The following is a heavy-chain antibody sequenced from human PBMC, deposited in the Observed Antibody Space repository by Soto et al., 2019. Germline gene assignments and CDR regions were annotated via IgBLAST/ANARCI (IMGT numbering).Heavy chain of an antibody. D-gene: IGHD3-22*01. Sequence: QVQLVQSGAEVKKPGSSVKVSCKASGGPFSTYTITWVRQAPGHGLDCMGRIIPIIGIINYAQKFQGRVTITADKVTGTAYMELTRLRSDETAVYYCAGDPDSHYNDSHASSYPWGQGTLVTVSS. J-gene: IGHJ5*02. CDR3: AGDPDSHYNDSHASSYP. V-gene: IGHV1-69*08. CDR1: GGPFSTYT. CDR2: IIPIIGII.